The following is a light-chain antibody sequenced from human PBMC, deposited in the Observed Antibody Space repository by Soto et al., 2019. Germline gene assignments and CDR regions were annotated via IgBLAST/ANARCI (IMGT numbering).Light chain of an antibody. V-gene: IGKV3-20*01. CDR3: QQFASSPLFT. CDR2: GAS. J-gene: IGKJ3*01. CDR1: QSVSSSY. Sequence: EMVLTQSPGTLSLSPGERATLSCRASQSVSSSYLAWYQQKPGQAPRLLIYGASSRATGIPDRFSGSGSGTDFTLTISRLEPEDFAVYYCQQFASSPLFTFGPGTKVDVK.